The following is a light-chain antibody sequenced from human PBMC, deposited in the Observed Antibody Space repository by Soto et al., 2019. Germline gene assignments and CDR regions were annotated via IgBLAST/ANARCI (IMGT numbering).Light chain of an antibody. Sequence: QSALTQPASVSGSPGQSITISCTGTSSDVGGYDYVSWYQQHPGKAPKLMIYNVRNRPSGVSNRFSGSKAGNTASLTISGLQAEDEAAYYCSSYTSSSTLVFGGGTQLTVL. CDR2: NVR. CDR3: SSYTSSSTLV. V-gene: IGLV2-14*01. CDR1: SSDVGGYDY. J-gene: IGLJ2*01.